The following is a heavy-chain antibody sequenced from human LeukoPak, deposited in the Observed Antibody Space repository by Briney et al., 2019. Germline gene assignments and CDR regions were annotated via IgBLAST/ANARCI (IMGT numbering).Heavy chain of an antibody. CDR2: ISSSGSTI. D-gene: IGHD5-18*01. J-gene: IGHJ4*02. Sequence: GGSLRLSCAASGFTFSSYEMNWVRQAPGKGLEWVSYISSSGSTISYADSVNGRFTISRDNAKNSLYLQMNSLRAEDTAVYYCARGGGYSYGYGYWGQGTLVTVSS. CDR3: ARGGGYSYGYGY. V-gene: IGHV3-48*03. CDR1: GFTFSSYE.